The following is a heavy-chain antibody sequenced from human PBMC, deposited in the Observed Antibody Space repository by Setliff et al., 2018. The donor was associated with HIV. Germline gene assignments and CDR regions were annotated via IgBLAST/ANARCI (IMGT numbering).Heavy chain of an antibody. CDR1: GYSLTSYS. J-gene: IGHJ6*03. CDR3: TRDHTPPPNYDFWSGQIDLRNIFYYMDV. V-gene: IGHV7-4-1*01. Sequence: EASVKVSCKASGYSLTSYSINWVRQAPGQGLEWMGYINPNTGNPTYAQGFTGRFVFSVDTPVSTAYLQIFSLKAEDTAVYYCTRDHTPPPNYDFWSGQIDLRNIFYYMDVWG. D-gene: IGHD3-3*01. CDR2: INPNTGNP.